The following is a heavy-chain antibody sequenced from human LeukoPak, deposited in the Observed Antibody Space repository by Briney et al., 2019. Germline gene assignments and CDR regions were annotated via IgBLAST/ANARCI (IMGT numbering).Heavy chain of an antibody. D-gene: IGHD6-13*01. J-gene: IGHJ4*02. CDR3: ARVYGVLGSRDQQLMH. CDR1: GFTFSSYW. Sequence: LPGGSLRLSCTASGFTFSSYWMHWVRQAPGKGLVWVSRINSDGSSTNYADSVKGRFTISRDNAKNSLYLQMNSLRAEDTAVYYCARVYGVLGSRDQQLMHWGQGTLVTVSS. CDR2: INSDGSST. V-gene: IGHV3-74*01.